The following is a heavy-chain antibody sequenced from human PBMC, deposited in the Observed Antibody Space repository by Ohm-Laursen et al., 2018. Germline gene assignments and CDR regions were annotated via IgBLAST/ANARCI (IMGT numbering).Heavy chain of an antibody. J-gene: IGHJ6*02. CDR2: ISGSSNAI. V-gene: IGHV3-11*01. CDR1: GFSFTDYY. Sequence: SLRLSCAAAGFSFTDYYMIWIRQAPGKGLEWVSYISGSSNAIYYADSVKGRFTISRDNTKNSLFLQMNSLRAEDTAIYYCTRGNFYYGMDVWGQGTTVTVSS. CDR3: TRGNFYYGMDV.